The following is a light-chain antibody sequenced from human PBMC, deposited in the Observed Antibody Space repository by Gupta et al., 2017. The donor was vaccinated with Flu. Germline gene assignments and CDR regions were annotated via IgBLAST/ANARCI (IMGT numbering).Light chain of an antibody. CDR2: ENN. Sequence: SVLTQPPSVSAAPGHKVTIPCSGGSSTIGNHYISWYQQFPGTAPKLHSNENNKRTSGVPDRCSGSQSGTSATLGITGPQTGDEDDYYCAVWGNSLSAVFGGGTKLTVL. CDR3: AVWGNSLSAV. V-gene: IGLV1-51*02. CDR1: SSTIGNHY. J-gene: IGLJ3*02.